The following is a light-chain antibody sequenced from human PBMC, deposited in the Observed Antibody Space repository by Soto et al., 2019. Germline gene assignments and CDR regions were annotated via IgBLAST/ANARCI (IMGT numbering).Light chain of an antibody. J-gene: IGKJ1*01. Sequence: DIQMTESPSALSASVGDGVIITCRASQSISSWMAWYQQKPGKAPKLLIYDASSLESGVPSRFSGSGSGTEFTLTISSLQPDDFATYYCQQYNNFFRTFGQGTK. V-gene: IGKV1-5*01. CDR2: DAS. CDR3: QQYNNFFRT. CDR1: QSISSW.